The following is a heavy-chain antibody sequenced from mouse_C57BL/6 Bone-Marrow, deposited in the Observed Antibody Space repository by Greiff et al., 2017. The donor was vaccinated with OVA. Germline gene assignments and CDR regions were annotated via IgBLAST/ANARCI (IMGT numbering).Heavy chain of an antibody. CDR3: TTTGTDY. CDR2: IDPENGDT. CDR1: GFTIKDDY. D-gene: IGHD4-1*01. J-gene: IGHJ2*01. Sequence: VQLQQSGAELVRPGASVKLSCTASGFTIKDDYMHWVKQRPEQGLEWIGWIDPENGDTEYASKFQGKATITADTSSNTAYLQLSSLTSEDTAVYYCTTTGTDYWGQGTTLTVSS. V-gene: IGHV14-4*01.